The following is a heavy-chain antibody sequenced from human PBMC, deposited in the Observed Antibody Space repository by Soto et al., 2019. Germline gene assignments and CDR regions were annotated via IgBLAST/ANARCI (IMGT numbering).Heavy chain of an antibody. V-gene: IGHV1-46*01. Sequence: EASVKVSCKASGYTFTSYYMHWVRQAPGQGLEWMGIINPSGGSTSYAQKFQGRVTMTRDTSTSTVYMELSSLRSEDTAVYYCARDASIAAAGSPEYFQHWGQGTLVTVSS. J-gene: IGHJ1*01. D-gene: IGHD6-13*01. CDR1: GYTFTSYY. CDR3: ARDASIAAAGSPEYFQH. CDR2: INPSGGST.